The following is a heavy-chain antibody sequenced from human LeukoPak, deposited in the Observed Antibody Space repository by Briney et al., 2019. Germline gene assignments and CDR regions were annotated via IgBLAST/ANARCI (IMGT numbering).Heavy chain of an antibody. CDR1: GGTFSSYA. CDR3: ARDGGDCSGGSCYSKPFDY. V-gene: IGHV1-69*05. D-gene: IGHD2-15*01. J-gene: IGHJ4*02. Sequence: SVKVSCKASGGTFSSYAISWVRQAPGQGLEWMGGIIPIFGTANYAQKFQGRVTITTDGSTSTAYMELSSLRSEDTAVYYCARDGGDCSGGSCYSKPFDYWGQGTLVTVSS. CDR2: IIPIFGTA.